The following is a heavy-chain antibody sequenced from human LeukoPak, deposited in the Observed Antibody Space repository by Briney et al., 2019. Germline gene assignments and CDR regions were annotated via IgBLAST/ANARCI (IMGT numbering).Heavy chain of an antibody. CDR1: GYTLTELS. CDR3: ARDVGAAGYFDY. V-gene: IGHV1-24*01. J-gene: IGHJ4*02. CDR2: FDPEDGET. D-gene: IGHD1-26*01. Sequence: ASVKVSCKVSGYTLTELSMHWVRQAPGKGLEWMGGFDPEDGETIYAQKFQGRVTMTEDTSTDTAYMELSSLRSEDTAVYYCARDVGAAGYFDYWGQGTLVTVSS.